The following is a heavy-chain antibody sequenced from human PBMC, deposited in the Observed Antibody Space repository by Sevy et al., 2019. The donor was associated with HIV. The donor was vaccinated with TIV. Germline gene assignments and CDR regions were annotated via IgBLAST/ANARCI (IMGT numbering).Heavy chain of an antibody. CDR3: AKHCSHYFDNSGYGEAFDI. V-gene: IGHV4-39*01. CDR2: IHHSGST. CDR1: GASISSTIYY. J-gene: IGHJ3*02. Sequence: SETLSLTCSVSGASISSTIYYWAWIRQSPGKGLEWFGSIHHSGSTYYNLSLKSRVTISVDTSKNQFSLKMNSVTAADTAVYYCAKHCSHYFDNSGYGEAFDIWGQGTKVTV. D-gene: IGHD3-22*01.